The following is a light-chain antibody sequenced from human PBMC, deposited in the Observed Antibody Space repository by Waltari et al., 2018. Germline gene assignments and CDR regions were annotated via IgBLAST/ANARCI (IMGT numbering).Light chain of an antibody. J-gene: IGLJ2*01. CDR2: RDN. V-gene: IGLV3-9*01. CDR1: NIGYKN. CDR3: QVWDTNTVI. Sequence: SYELTQPLSVSVGLGQTARITCGGKNIGYKNVHWYQQKPGQGPVLVNYRDNNRPSGIPERFSGSNAGNTATLTVNRAQAGDEADYYCQVWDTNTVIFGGGTKLTVL.